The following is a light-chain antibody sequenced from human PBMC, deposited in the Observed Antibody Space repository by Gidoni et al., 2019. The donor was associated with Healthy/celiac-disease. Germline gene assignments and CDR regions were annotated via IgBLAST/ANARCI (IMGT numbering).Light chain of an antibody. CDR2: AAS. J-gene: IGKJ3*01. CDR3: QQSYSTLT. Sequence: IQMTQSPSSLSASVGDRVTITCRASQSISSYLNWYQQKPVKAPKLLIYAASSLQSGVPSRFSGSGSGTDFTLTISSLQPEDFATYYCQQSYSTLTFGPGTKVDIK. V-gene: IGKV1-39*01. CDR1: QSISSY.